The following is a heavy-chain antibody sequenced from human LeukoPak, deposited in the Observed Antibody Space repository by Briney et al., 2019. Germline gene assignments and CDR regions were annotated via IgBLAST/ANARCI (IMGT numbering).Heavy chain of an antibody. Sequence: PGGSLRLSCAASGFIFGDYAMTWVRQAPGKGLEWVSAISGPGDYIYYADSVKGRFTFSRDNSKNTLYLQMNSLRAEDTAVYYCAKNRGTGTAFYDYWGQGALVTVSA. J-gene: IGHJ4*02. CDR1: GFIFGDYA. CDR2: ISGPGDYI. CDR3: AKNRGTGTAFYDY. D-gene: IGHD1-7*01. V-gene: IGHV3-23*01.